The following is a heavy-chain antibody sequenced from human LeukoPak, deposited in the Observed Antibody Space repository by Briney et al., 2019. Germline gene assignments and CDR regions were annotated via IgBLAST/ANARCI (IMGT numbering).Heavy chain of an antibody. CDR1: GDSVSSNSVA. J-gene: IGHJ4*02. CDR3: ARGWYYFDY. V-gene: IGHV6-1*01. CDR2: TYYRPKWYN. Sequence: SQTLSLTCAISGDSVSSNSVAWNWIRQSPSRGLELLGRTYYRPKWYNDYAVSVKSRITINPDTSKNQFSLQLSSVTPEDTAVYFCARGWYYFDYWGQGTLVTVSS. D-gene: IGHD6-19*01.